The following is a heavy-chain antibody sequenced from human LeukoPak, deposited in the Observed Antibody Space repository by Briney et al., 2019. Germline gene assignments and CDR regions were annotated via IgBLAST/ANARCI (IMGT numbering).Heavy chain of an antibody. CDR1: GYTFTSYA. J-gene: IGHJ4*02. Sequence: ASVKVSCKASGYTFTSYAMHWVRQAPGQRLEWMGWINAGNGNTKYSQEFQGRVTITRDTSASTAYMELSSLRSEDMAVYYCARVSYCSSTSCYVSPDYWGQRTLVTVSS. CDR3: ARVSYCSSTSCYVSPDY. V-gene: IGHV1-3*03. CDR2: INAGNGNT. D-gene: IGHD2-2*01.